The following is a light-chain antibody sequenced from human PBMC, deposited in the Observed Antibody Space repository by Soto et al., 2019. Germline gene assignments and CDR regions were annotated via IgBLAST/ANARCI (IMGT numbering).Light chain of an antibody. V-gene: IGLV1-51*01. J-gene: IGLJ2*01. CDR2: DNH. Sequence: QSVLTQPPSVSAAPGQKVTISCSGSTSNIGNNYISWYQQVPGTPPKLLIYDNHRRPSEIPDRFSGSKSGTSATLDITGLQTGDEANYYCAPWDSNLFGVVFGGGTKLTVL. CDR3: APWDSNLFGVV. CDR1: TSNIGNNY.